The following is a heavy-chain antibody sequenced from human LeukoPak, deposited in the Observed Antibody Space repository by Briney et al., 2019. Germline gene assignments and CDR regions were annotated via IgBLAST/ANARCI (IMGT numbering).Heavy chain of an antibody. D-gene: IGHD6-19*01. V-gene: IGHV1-69*05. CDR1: GGTFSSYA. CDR3: ARDLYSSGWTDAFDI. Sequence: SVKVSCKASGGTFSSYAISWVRQAPGKGLEGMGGIIPIFGTANYAQKFQGRVTITTDESTSTAYMELSSLRSEDTAVYYCARDLYSSGWTDAFDIWGQGTMVTVSP. J-gene: IGHJ3*02. CDR2: IIPIFGTA.